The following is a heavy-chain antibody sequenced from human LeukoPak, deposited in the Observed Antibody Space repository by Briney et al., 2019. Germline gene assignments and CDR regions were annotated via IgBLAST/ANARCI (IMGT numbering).Heavy chain of an antibody. D-gene: IGHD3-22*01. CDR2: ISGSGGST. Sequence: GGSLRLSCAASGFTFSSYAMSWVRQAPGKGLEWVSAISGSGGSTYYADSVKGRFTISRDNSKSTLYLQMNSLRAEDTAVYYCAKGPDYYDSSGYYWRDYYGMDVWGQGTTVTVSS. CDR3: AKGPDYYDSSGYYWRDYYGMDV. V-gene: IGHV3-23*01. J-gene: IGHJ6*02. CDR1: GFTFSSYA.